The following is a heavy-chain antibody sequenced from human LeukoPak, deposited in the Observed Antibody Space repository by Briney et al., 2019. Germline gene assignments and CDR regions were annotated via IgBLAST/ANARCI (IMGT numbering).Heavy chain of an antibody. CDR2: ISYDGSTK. V-gene: IGHV3-30*03. CDR3: ARVWLYYFDY. Sequence: GRSLRLSCEASGFTFSNYAMHWVRRAPGKGLEWVALISYDGSTKHYADSVKGRFTISRDNSKNTLSLQINSLRSEDTAVYYCARVWLYYFDYWGQGTLVTVSS. CDR1: GFTFSNYA. D-gene: IGHD3-9*01. J-gene: IGHJ4*02.